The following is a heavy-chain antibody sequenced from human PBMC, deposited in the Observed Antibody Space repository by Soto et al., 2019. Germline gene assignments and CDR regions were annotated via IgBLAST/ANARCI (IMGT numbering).Heavy chain of an antibody. V-gene: IGHV4-59*01. CDR3: ARNIVATITVYYGMDV. J-gene: IGHJ6*02. Sequence: SETLSLTCTVSGGSISSYYWSWIRQPPGKGLEWTGYIYYSGSTNYNPSLKSRVTISVDTSKNQFSLKLSSVTAADTAVYYCARNIVATITVYYGMDVWGQGTTVTVSS. CDR2: IYYSGST. D-gene: IGHD5-12*01. CDR1: GGSISSYY.